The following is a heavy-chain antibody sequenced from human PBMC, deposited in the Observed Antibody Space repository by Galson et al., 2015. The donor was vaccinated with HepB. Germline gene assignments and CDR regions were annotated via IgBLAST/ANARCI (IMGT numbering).Heavy chain of an antibody. V-gene: IGHV1-18*04. CDR3: AGDKISGVVARGYWYFAL. D-gene: IGHD2-15*01. J-gene: IGHJ2*01. Sequence: KVSCKASGYTFTSYGISWVRLAPRQGLEWMGWISAYNGNTNYAQKLQGRVTMTTDTSTSTAYMELRSLRSDDTAVYYCAGDKISGVVARGYWYFALWGRGTLVTVSS. CDR2: ISAYNGNT. CDR1: GYTFTSYG.